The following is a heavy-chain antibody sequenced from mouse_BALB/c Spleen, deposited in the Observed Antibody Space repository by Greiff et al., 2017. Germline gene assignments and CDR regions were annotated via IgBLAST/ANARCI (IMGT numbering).Heavy chain of an antibody. CDR3: ARSSITTATPYYAMDY. D-gene: IGHD1-2*01. V-gene: IGHV3-1*02. CDR1: GYSFPGGYS. J-gene: IGHJ4*01. CDR2: IHYSGST. Sequence: EVQLVESGPDLVKPSQSLSLTCTVTGYSFPGGYSCPWIRKFPGNKLEWMGYIHYSGSTNYNPSLKSRISITRDTSKNQFFLQLNSVTTEDTATYYCARSSITTATPYYAMDYWGQGTSVTVSS.